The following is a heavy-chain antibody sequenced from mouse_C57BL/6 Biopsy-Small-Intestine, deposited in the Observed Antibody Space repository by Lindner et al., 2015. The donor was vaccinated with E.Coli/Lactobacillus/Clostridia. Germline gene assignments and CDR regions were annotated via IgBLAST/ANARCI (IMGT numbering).Heavy chain of an antibody. CDR3: ARDTTVVARNFDV. CDR1: GYTFSSFW. D-gene: IGHD1-1*01. Sequence: VQLQESGAELVKPGASVKISCKASGYTFSSFWMNWMKQKPGKGLEWIGRIYPGDGDSNYNGKFKGKATLTTDKSSNTAHMQLSSLASEDSAVYFCARDTTVVARNFDVWGTGTTVTVSS. J-gene: IGHJ1*03. CDR2: IYPGDGDS. V-gene: IGHV1-82*01.